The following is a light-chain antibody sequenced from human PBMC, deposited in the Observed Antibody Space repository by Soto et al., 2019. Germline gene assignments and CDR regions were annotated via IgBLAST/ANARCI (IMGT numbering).Light chain of an antibody. Sequence: QSALTQPASVSGSPGQSITISCTGTSSDVGSYNYVSWFQQHPGKAPKLKIYEVSNRPSGVSNRFSGSKSGYTASLTISELQAEDEDDYYCSAFTSSSTWVFGGGTKLTVL. V-gene: IGLV2-14*03. CDR3: SAFTSSSTWV. CDR1: SSDVGSYNY. CDR2: EVS. J-gene: IGLJ3*02.